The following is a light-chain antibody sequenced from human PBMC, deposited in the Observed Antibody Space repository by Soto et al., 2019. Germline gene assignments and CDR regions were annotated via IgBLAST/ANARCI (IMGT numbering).Light chain of an antibody. CDR2: EVS. CDR3: SSYTRSSTYV. Sequence: QSVLTQPASVSGSPGQSITISCTGTSSDVGGYNYVPWYQQHPGKAPKLMIYEVSNRPSGVSNRFSGSKSGNTASLTISGLQAEDEADYYCSSYTRSSTYVCGTGTK. V-gene: IGLV2-14*01. J-gene: IGLJ1*01. CDR1: SSDVGGYNY.